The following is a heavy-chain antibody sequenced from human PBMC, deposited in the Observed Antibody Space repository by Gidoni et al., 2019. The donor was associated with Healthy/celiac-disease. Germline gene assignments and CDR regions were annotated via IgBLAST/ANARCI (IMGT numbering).Heavy chain of an antibody. V-gene: IGHV3-30*04. J-gene: IGHJ4*01. Sequence: VQLVESGGGGVQPGRALILHCAASGFTFSSYAMHWVRQAPGKGVEWVACISYDGSNKCYAESVKGRFTISRDNSKNTLYLQMNSLRAEDTAVYYCARDWGRAVYYFDYWGQGTLVTVSS. D-gene: IGHD3-16*01. CDR1: GFTFSSYA. CDR3: ARDWGRAVYYFDY. CDR2: ISYDGSNK.